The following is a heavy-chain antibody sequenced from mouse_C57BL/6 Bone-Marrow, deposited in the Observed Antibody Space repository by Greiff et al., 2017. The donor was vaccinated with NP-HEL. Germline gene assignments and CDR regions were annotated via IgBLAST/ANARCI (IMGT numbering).Heavy chain of an antibody. V-gene: IGHV5-12*01. CDR2: ISNGGGST. CDR1: GFTFSDYY. J-gene: IGHJ4*01. CDR3: ARHGGQLTYYYAMDY. D-gene: IGHD3-3*01. Sequence: EVMLVESGGGLVQPGGSLKLSCAASGFTFSDYYMYWVRQTPEKRLEWVAYISNGGGSTYYPDTVKGRFTISRDNAKNTLYLQMSRLKSEDTAMYYCARHGGQLTYYYAMDYWGQGTSVTVSS.